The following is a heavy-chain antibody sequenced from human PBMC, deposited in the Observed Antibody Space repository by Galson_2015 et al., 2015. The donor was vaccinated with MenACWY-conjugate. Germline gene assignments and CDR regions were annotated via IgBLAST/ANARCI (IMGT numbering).Heavy chain of an antibody. J-gene: IGHJ4*02. CDR2: ISYDGSNK. D-gene: IGHD6-6*01. V-gene: IGHV3-30*18. CDR3: AEESMAATEGCCLDY. CDR1: GFTFSSYG. Sequence: SLRLSCAASGFTFSSYGMHWVRQAPGKGLEWVAVISYDGSNKYYADSVKGRFTISRDDSKNTLYLQMNSLRAEDTAVYYCAEESMAATEGCCLDYWGQGTLVTVSS.